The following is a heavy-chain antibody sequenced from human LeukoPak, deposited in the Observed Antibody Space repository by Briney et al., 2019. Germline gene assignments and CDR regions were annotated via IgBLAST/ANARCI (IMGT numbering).Heavy chain of an antibody. Sequence: GSLRLSCSASGFTFSSYGMHWVRQAPGKGLEWGAFIRYDGSNKYYADSVKGRFTISRDNSKNTLYLQMNSLRAEDTAVYYCAKRRGLELLYYYYMDVWGKGTTVTISS. CDR3: AKRRGLELLYYYYMDV. CDR1: GFTFSSYG. J-gene: IGHJ6*03. V-gene: IGHV3-30*02. D-gene: IGHD1-7*01. CDR2: IRYDGSNK.